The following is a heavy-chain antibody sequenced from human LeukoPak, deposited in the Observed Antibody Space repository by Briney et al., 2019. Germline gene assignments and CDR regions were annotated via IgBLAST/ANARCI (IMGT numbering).Heavy chain of an antibody. J-gene: IGHJ4*02. Sequence: GASVKVSCKASGYTFTSYAMHWVRQAPGQRLEWMGWSNAGNGNTKYSQKFQGRVTITRDTSASTAYMELSSLRSEDTAVYYCARDLGRIAAAGTESHYWGQGTLVTVSS. D-gene: IGHD6-13*01. CDR2: SNAGNGNT. CDR1: GYTFTSYA. V-gene: IGHV1-3*01. CDR3: ARDLGRIAAAGTESHY.